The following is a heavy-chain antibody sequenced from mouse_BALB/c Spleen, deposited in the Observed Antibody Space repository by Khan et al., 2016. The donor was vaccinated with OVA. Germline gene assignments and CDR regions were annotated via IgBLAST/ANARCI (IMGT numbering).Heavy chain of an antibody. V-gene: IGHV5-9-3*01. Sequence: EVELVESGGGLVKPGGSLKLSCEVSGFTFSTYAMSWVRQTPEKRLEWVASISSDGDYTFYLDSVKGRFTISRDNAENTLYLEMSSLRSDDTAMFYCARSPYGNFGYWGQGTLVTVSA. CDR3: ARSPYGNFGY. D-gene: IGHD2-1*01. CDR1: GFTFSTYA. J-gene: IGHJ3*02. CDR2: ISSDGDYT.